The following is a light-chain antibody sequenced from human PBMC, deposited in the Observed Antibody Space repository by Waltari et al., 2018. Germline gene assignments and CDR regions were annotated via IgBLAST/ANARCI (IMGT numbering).Light chain of an antibody. Sequence: DIQMTQSPSTLSASVGDRVTITCRASQSISNWLAWYQQKPGKAPKLLIYTASSLESGVPSRFSGSGSGTEFTLTISSLQPDDFATYYCQQYNSYSQTFGQGTKVEIK. J-gene: IGKJ1*01. CDR3: QQYNSYSQT. V-gene: IGKV1-5*03. CDR1: QSISNW. CDR2: TAS.